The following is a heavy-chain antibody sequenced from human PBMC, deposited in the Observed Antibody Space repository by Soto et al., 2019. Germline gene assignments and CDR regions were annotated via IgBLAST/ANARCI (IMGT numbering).Heavy chain of an antibody. J-gene: IGHJ6*02. D-gene: IGHD3-16*01. CDR1: GFTFSSYA. Sequence: EVQLLESGGGLVQPGGSLRLSCAASGFTFSSYAMSWVRQAPGKGLEWVSAISGSGGSTYYADSVKGRFSISRDNSKNTLYLQMNSLRAKDTAVYYCAKDLWADNGMDVWGQGTTVTVSS. CDR3: AKDLWADNGMDV. CDR2: ISGSGGST. V-gene: IGHV3-23*01.